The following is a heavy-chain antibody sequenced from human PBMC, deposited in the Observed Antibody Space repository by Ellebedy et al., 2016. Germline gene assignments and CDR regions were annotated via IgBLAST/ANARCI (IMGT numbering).Heavy chain of an antibody. CDR3: ARGRYCSGGSCYPGADY. V-gene: IGHV3-33*08. CDR2: IWYDGSNK. Sequence: GESLKISCAASGFTFSSYGMHWVRQAPGKGLEWVAVIWYDGSNKYYADSVKGRFTISRDNSKNTLYLQMNSLRAEDTAVYYCARGRYCSGGSCYPGADYWGQGTLVTVSS. J-gene: IGHJ4*02. CDR1: GFTFSSYG. D-gene: IGHD2-15*01.